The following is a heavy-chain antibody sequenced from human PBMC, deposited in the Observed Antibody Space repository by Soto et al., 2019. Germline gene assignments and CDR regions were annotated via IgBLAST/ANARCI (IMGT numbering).Heavy chain of an antibody. Sequence: GASVKVSCKASGGTFSSYAISWVRQAPGQGLEWMGGIIPIFGTANYAQKFQGRVTITADESTSTAYMELSSLRSEDTAVYYCARDCGGSCYYYYYGMDVWGQGTTVTVSS. J-gene: IGHJ6*02. D-gene: IGHD2-15*01. CDR2: IIPIFGTA. V-gene: IGHV1-69*13. CDR1: GGTFSSYA. CDR3: ARDCGGSCYYYYYGMDV.